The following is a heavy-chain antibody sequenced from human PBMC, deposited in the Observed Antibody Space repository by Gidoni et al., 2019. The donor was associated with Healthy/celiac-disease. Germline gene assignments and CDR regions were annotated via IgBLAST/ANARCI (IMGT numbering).Heavy chain of an antibody. CDR1: GFTFSSYS. CDR3: ARDAYYYDSSGYNPFDY. D-gene: IGHD3-22*01. Sequence: EVQLVESGGGLVQPGGSLRLSCAASGFTFSSYSMNWVRQAPGKGLEWVSYISSSSSTIYYADSVKGRFTISRDNAKNSLYLQMNSLRDEDTAVYYCARDAYYYDSSGYNPFDYWGQGTLVTVSS. J-gene: IGHJ4*02. CDR2: ISSSSSTI. V-gene: IGHV3-48*02.